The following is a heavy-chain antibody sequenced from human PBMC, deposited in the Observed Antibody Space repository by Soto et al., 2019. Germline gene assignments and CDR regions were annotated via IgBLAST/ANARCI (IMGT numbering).Heavy chain of an antibody. CDR3: ARVRGYSGSYYFDY. CDR1: GGSISSSY. V-gene: IGHV4-59*01. CDR2: IYYRGNT. D-gene: IGHD1-26*01. Sequence: SETLSLTCTVSGGSISSSYWSWIRQPPGKGLDWIGYIYYRGNTNFNPSLKGRVTISIDTSKNQFSLKLSSVAAADTAVYYCARVRGYSGSYYFDYWGLGTLVTVSS. J-gene: IGHJ4*02.